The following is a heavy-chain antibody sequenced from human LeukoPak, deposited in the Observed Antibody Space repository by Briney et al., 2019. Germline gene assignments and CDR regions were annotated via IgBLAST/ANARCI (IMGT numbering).Heavy chain of an antibody. D-gene: IGHD3-16*01. Sequence: GASVKVSCKPSGYSFTRNGISWVRQAPGQGLEWMGWISANSGNTKYAQKFQGRVTLATDTSTSTAYMELKSLRSDDTAVYYCARDVNYAFDYWGQGTLVTVSS. V-gene: IGHV1-18*01. CDR1: GYSFTRNG. J-gene: IGHJ4*02. CDR3: ARDVNYAFDY. CDR2: ISANSGNT.